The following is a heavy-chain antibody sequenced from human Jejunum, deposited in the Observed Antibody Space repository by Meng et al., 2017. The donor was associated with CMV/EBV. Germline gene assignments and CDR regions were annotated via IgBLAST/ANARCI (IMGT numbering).Heavy chain of an antibody. V-gene: IGHV3-23*01. CDR2: ISGDGSAT. CDR3: CIGDFWSGSLYYYGMDV. Sequence: FTSYAMSWVRQAPGKGLDWVSAISGDGSATYYADSVKGRFTISRDNSKKTLFLQMNSLRAEDTAIYYCCIGDFWSGSLYYYGMDVWGQGTTVTVSS. J-gene: IGHJ6*02. CDR1: FTSYA. D-gene: IGHD3-3*01.